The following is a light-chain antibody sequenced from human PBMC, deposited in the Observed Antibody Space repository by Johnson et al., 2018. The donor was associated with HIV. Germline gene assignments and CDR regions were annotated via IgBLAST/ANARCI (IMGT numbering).Light chain of an antibody. CDR3: GTWDSSLSEGV. CDR1: SSDMGNYA. Sequence: SVLTQPPSVSAAPGQKVTISCSGSSSDMGNYAVSWYQQLPGTAPKLLIYENNKRPSGIPDRFSGSKSGASATLGITGLQTGDEADYYCGTWDSSLSEGVFGTGTKVTVL. V-gene: IGLV1-51*02. J-gene: IGLJ1*01. CDR2: ENN.